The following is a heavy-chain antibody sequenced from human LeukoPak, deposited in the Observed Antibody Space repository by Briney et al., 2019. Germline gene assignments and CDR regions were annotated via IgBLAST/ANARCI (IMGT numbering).Heavy chain of an antibody. V-gene: IGHV4-30-4*01. Sequence: PSVTLFLTCTVSGGSVSSGDYYWTWIRQPPGKGLEWIGLSYHSGHTSYRSSLKSRLTVSVDTSKNQFYLNLTSVTAADTAVYYCVRDGIARNFYDGVTWGHSYSGMDVWGQGTTVTVSS. J-gene: IGHJ6*02. CDR2: SYHSGHT. CDR1: GGSVSSGDYY. CDR3: VRDGIARNFYDGVTWGHSYSGMDV. D-gene: IGHD3-9*01.